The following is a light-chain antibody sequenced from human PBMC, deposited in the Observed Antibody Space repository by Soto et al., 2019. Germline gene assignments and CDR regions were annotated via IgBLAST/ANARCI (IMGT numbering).Light chain of an antibody. Sequence: QAVVTQPPSASGTPGQRVTISCSGSSSNIGSNYVYWYQQLPGTAPKLLIYRNNQRPSGVPARFSGSKSGTSASLAISGLRSEDEADYYCAAWDDSLSGYVFGTGTKVTVL. CDR3: AAWDDSLSGYV. J-gene: IGLJ1*01. V-gene: IGLV1-47*01. CDR1: SSNIGSNY. CDR2: RNN.